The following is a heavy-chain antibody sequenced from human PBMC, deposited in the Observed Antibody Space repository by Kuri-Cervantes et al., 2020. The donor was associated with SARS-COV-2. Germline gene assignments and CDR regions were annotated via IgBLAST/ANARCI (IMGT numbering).Heavy chain of an antibody. V-gene: IGHV3-23*01. Sequence: GESLKISCAASGFTFSSYAMSWVRQAPGKGLEWVSAISGSGGSTYYADSVKGRFTISRDNSKNTLYLQMNSLRAEDTAVYYCAREAFGYCSGGSCYSHYWGQGTLVTVSS. CDR2: ISGSGGST. CDR3: AREAFGYCSGGSCYSHY. CDR1: GFTFSSYA. J-gene: IGHJ4*02. D-gene: IGHD2-15*01.